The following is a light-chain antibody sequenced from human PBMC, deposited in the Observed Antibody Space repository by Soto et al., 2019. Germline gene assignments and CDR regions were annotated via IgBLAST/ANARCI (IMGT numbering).Light chain of an antibody. J-gene: IGKJ1*01. CDR1: QTVFSN. V-gene: IGKV3-15*01. CDR3: QQYNSWLWT. CDR2: GAS. Sequence: EIVLTQSPGTLSLSPGERATLSCRATQTVFSNYIGWYQQKPGQAPRLLIYGASTRATGIPARFSGSGSGTEFTLIISSLQSEDSAVYYCQQYNSWLWTFGQGTKVDIK.